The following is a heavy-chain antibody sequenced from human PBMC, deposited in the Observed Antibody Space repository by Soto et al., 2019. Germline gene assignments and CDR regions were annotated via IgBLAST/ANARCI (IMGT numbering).Heavy chain of an antibody. V-gene: IGHV4-39*07. CDR3: AISHLAYCGGDCPPVY. CDR1: GGSISSSSYY. Sequence: PSETLSLTCTVSGGSISSSSYYWGWIRQPPGKGLEWIGSIYYSGSTYYNPSLKSRVTISVDTSKNQFSLKLSSVTAADTAVYYCAISHLAYCGGDCPPVYWGQGTLVTVSS. J-gene: IGHJ4*02. CDR2: IYYSGST. D-gene: IGHD2-21*02.